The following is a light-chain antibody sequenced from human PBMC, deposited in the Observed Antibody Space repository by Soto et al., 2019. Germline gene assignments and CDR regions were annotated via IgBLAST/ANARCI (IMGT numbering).Light chain of an antibody. J-gene: IGLJ7*01. V-gene: IGLV2-14*01. CDR1: SSDIGGYNY. CDR3: SSYTSGNTVI. CDR2: DVR. Sequence: QAVVTQPASVSGSPGQSITISCTGTSSDIGGYNYVSWYQQHPRKAPKLMIYDVRSRPSGVSDRFSASKSGNTASLTITGLQAEDEADYYCSSYTSGNTVIFGGGTQLTVL.